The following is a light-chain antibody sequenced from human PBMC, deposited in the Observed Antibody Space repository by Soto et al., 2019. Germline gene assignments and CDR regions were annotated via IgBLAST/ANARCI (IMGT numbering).Light chain of an antibody. Sequence: EIVMTQSPATLSVSPGERATLSCRASQSVSNNLAWYQQKPGQAPRLLIYGASTRATGIPAAFSGSGSGTEFNLTISSLQSDDLAVYYCQQYNNWPPWTFGQGTRVGI. CDR3: QQYNNWPPWT. J-gene: IGKJ1*01. CDR2: GAS. CDR1: QSVSNN. V-gene: IGKV3-15*01.